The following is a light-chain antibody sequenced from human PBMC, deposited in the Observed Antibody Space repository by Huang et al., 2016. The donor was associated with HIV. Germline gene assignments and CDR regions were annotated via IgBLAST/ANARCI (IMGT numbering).Light chain of an antibody. J-gene: IGKJ2*01. Sequence: DVVMTKSPLSLPVTLGQPASISCRSSQSLVHSDGNTYLNWFQQRPGQSPRRLIYKVSNRDSGVPDRFSGSGSGTDFTLKISRVEAEDVGVYYCMQGTHWLAYTFGQGTKLEIK. V-gene: IGKV2-30*02. CDR3: MQGTHWLAYT. CDR2: KVS. CDR1: QSLVHSDGNTY.